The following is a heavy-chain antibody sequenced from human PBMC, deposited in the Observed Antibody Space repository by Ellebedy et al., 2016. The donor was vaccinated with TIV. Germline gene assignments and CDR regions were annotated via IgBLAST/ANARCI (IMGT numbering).Heavy chain of an antibody. J-gene: IGHJ2*01. D-gene: IGHD4-17*01. CDR2: IDWRGDK. Sequence: SGPTLVKPTQTLTLTCTFSGFLLSTTGMCLTWIRQPPRKTLEWLALIDWRGDKYYSPSLNTRLTISRDTSKDQVVLTMTNVDPVDTATYYCARTVYGDYFHGGYWYFDLWGRGTLVTVSP. CDR3: ARTVYGDYFHGGYWYFDL. CDR1: GFLLSTTGMC. V-gene: IGHV2-70*01.